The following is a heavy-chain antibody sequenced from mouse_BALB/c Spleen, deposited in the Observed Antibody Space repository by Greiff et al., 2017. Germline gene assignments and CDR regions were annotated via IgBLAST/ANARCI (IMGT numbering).Heavy chain of an antibody. J-gene: IGHJ2*01. D-gene: IGHD2-14*01. CDR3: TTYYRYDNFDY. V-gene: IGHV1-69*02. Sequence: QVQLKQPGAELVRPGASVKLSCKASGYTFTSYWINWVKQRPGQGLEWIGNIYPSDSYTNYNQKFKDKATLTVDKSSSTAYMQLSSPTSEDSAVYYCTTYYRYDNFDYWGQGTTLTVSS. CDR1: GYTFTSYW. CDR2: IYPSDSYT.